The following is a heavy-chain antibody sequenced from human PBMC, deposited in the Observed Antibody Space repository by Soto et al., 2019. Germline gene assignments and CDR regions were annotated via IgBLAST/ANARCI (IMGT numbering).Heavy chain of an antibody. D-gene: IGHD1-7*01. CDR1: GFTFSSYA. CDR2: ISGSGDST. J-gene: IGHJ4*02. CDR3: ARRNYVGLYFDY. V-gene: IGHV3-23*01. Sequence: EVQLLESGGGLVQPGGSLRLSCAASGFTFSSYAMSWVRQAPGKGLEWVSVISGSGDSTYYADSVKGRFTIARDNSKNTLYLQMNSLIDEDTAVYYCARRNYVGLYFDYWGQGALGTVSS.